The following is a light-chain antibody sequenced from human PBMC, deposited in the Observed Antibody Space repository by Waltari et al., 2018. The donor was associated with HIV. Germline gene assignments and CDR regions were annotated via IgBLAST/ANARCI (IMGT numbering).Light chain of an antibody. V-gene: IGLV2-14*01. CDR3: TSYISSASPE. J-gene: IGLJ3*02. CDR2: EVS. CDR1: ASDLRDYNS. Sequence: QSALTQPASVSGSPGQPITISCPGTASDLRDYNSVPWYQHHPGKAPKVIIYEVSPRPSGVSSRFSGSISGNTASLTISGLQAEDEADYFCTSYISSASPEFGGGTKVTVL.